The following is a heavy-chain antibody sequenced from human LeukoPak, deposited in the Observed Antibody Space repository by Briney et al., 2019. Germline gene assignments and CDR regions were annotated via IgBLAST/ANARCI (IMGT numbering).Heavy chain of an antibody. CDR2: LNPNTGAT. Sequence: ASVKVSCKASGYTLTDYYMHWVRQAPGQGPEWMGRLNPNTGATDYAQKFQGRVTMTRDTSMRTAYMELGRLRSDDTAVYHCARSAQDIIVVPSAPDYWGQGTLVTVSS. CDR1: GYTLTDYY. D-gene: IGHD2-2*01. V-gene: IGHV1-2*06. CDR3: ARSAQDIIVVPSAPDY. J-gene: IGHJ4*02.